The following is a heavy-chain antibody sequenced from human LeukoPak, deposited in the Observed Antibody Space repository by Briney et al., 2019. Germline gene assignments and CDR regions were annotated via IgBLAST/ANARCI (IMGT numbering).Heavy chain of an antibody. Sequence: PSETLSLTCAVSGDSISSRKYWSWVRQPPGKGLEWIGEIYHNGVTNYNPSLKSRVTMSVDKSNNQLSLKLTSMTAADTAVYYCARADDGMDVWGQGTTVTVSS. CDR3: ARADDGMDV. CDR2: IYHNGVT. CDR1: GDSISSRKY. J-gene: IGHJ6*02. V-gene: IGHV4-4*02.